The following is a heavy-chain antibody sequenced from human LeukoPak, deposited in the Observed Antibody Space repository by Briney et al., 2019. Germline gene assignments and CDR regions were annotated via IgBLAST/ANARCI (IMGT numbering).Heavy chain of an antibody. CDR3: AKDTSYGSGWYHVDY. CDR1: GFTFDDYA. Sequence: PGRSLRLSCAASGFTFDDYAMHWVRQAPGKGLEWVSGISWNSGSIGYADSVKGRFTISRDNAKNSLYLQMNSLRAEDTALYYCAKDTSYGSGWYHVDYWGQETLVTVSS. D-gene: IGHD6-19*01. J-gene: IGHJ4*02. V-gene: IGHV3-9*01. CDR2: ISWNSGSI.